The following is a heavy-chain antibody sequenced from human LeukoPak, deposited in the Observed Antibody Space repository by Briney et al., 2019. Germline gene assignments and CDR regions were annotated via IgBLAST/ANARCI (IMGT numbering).Heavy chain of an antibody. D-gene: IGHD1-26*01. Sequence: GASLQISCKGSGYGFTSYWIGWGRQMPGKGMGWMGIIYPGDSDTRYSPSFQGHVTISADKSISTAYLQWSSLKASDTAMYYCARLQGVGAQYYFDYWGQGTLVTVSS. CDR3: ARLQGVGAQYYFDY. CDR2: IYPGDSDT. V-gene: IGHV5-51*01. J-gene: IGHJ4*02. CDR1: GYGFTSYW.